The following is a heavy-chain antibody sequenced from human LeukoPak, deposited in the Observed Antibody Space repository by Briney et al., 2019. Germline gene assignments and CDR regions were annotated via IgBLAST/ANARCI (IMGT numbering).Heavy chain of an antibody. CDR2: ISPSGGIT. J-gene: IGHJ1*01. D-gene: IGHD3-16*01. V-gene: IGHV3-23*01. CDR3: AKDDDWGRYKH. CDR1: GFTFSSHG. Sequence: GGTLRLSCAASGFTFSSHGMNWVRQAPGKGLEWVSGISPSGGITYYTDSVKGRFTISRDNSKNTLSLQMNSLRAEDTAVYYCAKDDDWGRYKHWGQGTLVTVSS.